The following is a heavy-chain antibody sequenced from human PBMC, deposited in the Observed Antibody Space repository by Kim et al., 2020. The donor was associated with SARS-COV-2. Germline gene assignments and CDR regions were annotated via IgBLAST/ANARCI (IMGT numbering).Heavy chain of an antibody. CDR2: IYTSGST. Sequence: SETLSLTCTVSGGSISSGSYYWSWIRQPAGKGLEWIGRIYTSGSTNYNPSLKSRVTISVDTSKNQFSLKLSSVTAADTAVYYCATEHQHAVAFDIWGQGTMVTVSS. V-gene: IGHV4-61*02. CDR3: ATEHQHAVAFDI. CDR1: GGSISSGSYY. J-gene: IGHJ3*02.